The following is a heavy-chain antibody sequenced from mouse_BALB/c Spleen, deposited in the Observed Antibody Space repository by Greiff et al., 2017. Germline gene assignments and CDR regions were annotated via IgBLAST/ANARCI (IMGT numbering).Heavy chain of an antibody. CDR1: GFSLTSYG. CDR3: ARDREIITSGWGFAY. J-gene: IGHJ3*01. D-gene: IGHD3-1*01. Sequence: VHLKESGPGLVAPSQSLSITCTVSGFSLTSYGVHWVRQPPGKGLEWLGVIWAGGSTNYNSALMSRLSISKDNSKSQVFLKMNSLQTDDTAMYYCARDREIITSGWGFAYWGQGTLVTVSA. CDR2: IWAGGST. V-gene: IGHV2-9*02.